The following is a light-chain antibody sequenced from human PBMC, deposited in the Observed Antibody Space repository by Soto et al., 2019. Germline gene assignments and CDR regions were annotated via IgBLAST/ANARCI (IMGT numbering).Light chain of an antibody. J-gene: IGLJ3*02. CDR1: SSNVGFNA. V-gene: IGLV1-44*01. CDR2: GNS. CDR3: AAWDDSLAWV. Sequence: QSVLTQPPSASGAPGQRVTLSCVGGSSNVGFNAVNWYQQIPGAAPKLLMHGNSQRPSGVPDRFSGSKSGTSASLAIIGLRTEDEAHYYCAAWDDSLAWVFGGGTQLTVL.